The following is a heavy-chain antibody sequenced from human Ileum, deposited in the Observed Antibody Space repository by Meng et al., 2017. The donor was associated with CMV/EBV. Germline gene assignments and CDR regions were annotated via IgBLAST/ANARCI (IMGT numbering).Heavy chain of an antibody. J-gene: IGHJ4*02. CDR2: IYPNSGGT. CDR1: GYKFSDYY. D-gene: IGHD2-8*02. CDR3: TTDCAGGACYGRAFDY. V-gene: IGHV1-2*06. Sequence: QVQLGHSGAEVKQPGASVKVSCKASGYKFSDYYIHWVRQAPGQGLEWMGRIYPNSGGTINAQKFQGRITMTRDTPITTAYMELSSLTSDDTAVYYCTTDCAGGACYGRAFDYWGQGSLVTVSS.